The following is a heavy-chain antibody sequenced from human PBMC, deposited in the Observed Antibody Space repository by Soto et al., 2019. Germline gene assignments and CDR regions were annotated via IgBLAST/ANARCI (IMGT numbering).Heavy chain of an antibody. CDR1: VYSFTSYW. Sequence: PGESLKISCKGSVYSFTSYWIGWVRQMPGKGLEWMGIIYPDDSDTRYSPSFQGQVTISADKSISTAYLQWSSLKASDTAMYYCARHVGRGYCSGGSCYSEDYYGMDVWGQGTTVTVSS. J-gene: IGHJ6*02. V-gene: IGHV5-51*01. CDR3: ARHVGRGYCSGGSCYSEDYYGMDV. D-gene: IGHD2-15*01. CDR2: IYPDDSDT.